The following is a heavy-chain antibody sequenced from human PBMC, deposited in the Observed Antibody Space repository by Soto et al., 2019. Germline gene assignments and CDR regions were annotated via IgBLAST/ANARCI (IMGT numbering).Heavy chain of an antibody. CDR3: ARGAKRIAAAGTWYFDL. D-gene: IGHD6-13*01. CDR1: GYTFTSYD. Sequence: QVQLVQSGAEVKKPGASVKVSCKASGYTFTSYDINWVRQATGQGLEWMGWMNPNSGNTGYAQKFQGRVTMTRNTSISTAYMELSSLRSEDTAVYYCARGAKRIAAAGTWYFDLWGRGTLVTVSS. CDR2: MNPNSGNT. J-gene: IGHJ2*01. V-gene: IGHV1-8*01.